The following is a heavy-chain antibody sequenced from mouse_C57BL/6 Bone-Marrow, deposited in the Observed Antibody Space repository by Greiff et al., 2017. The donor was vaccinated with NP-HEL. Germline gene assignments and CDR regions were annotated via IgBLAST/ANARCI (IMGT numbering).Heavy chain of an antibody. V-gene: IGHV1-5*01. CDR2: IYPGNSDT. D-gene: IGHD1-1*01. J-gene: IGHJ1*03. CDR3: TIYYGSSYTYWYFDV. CDR1: GYTFTSYW. Sequence: DVQLVESGTVLARPGASVKMSCKTSGYTFTSYWMHWVKQRPGQGLEWIGAIYPGNSDTSYNQKFKGKAKLTAVTSASTAYKELSSLTNEDSAVYYCTIYYGSSYTYWYFDVWGTGTTVTVSS.